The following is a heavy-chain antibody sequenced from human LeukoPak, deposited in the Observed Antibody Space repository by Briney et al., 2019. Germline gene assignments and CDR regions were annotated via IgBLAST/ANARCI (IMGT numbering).Heavy chain of an antibody. D-gene: IGHD6-19*01. Sequence: GGSLRLSCTASGLTFSDSWMSWVRQAPGKGLEWVANIKQDGSEKYYVDSVKGRFTISRDNAKNSLYLQMNSLRAEDTAVFYCAKPRGEEWLVGLYDAFDIWGQGTMVTVSS. V-gene: IGHV3-7*05. CDR1: GLTFSDSW. CDR2: IKQDGSEK. J-gene: IGHJ3*02. CDR3: AKPRGEEWLVGLYDAFDI.